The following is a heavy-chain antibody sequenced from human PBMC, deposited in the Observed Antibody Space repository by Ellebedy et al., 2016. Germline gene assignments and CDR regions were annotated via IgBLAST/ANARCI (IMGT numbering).Heavy chain of an antibody. CDR1: GYTFTSYG. CDR2: INPNSGGT. V-gene: IGHV1-2*02. Sequence: ASVKVSXXASGYTFTSYGISWVRQAPGQGLEWMGWINPNSGGTNYAQKFQGRVTMTRDTSISTAYMELSRLRSDDTAVYYCARDTRARSGTTLDYWGQGTLVTVSS. CDR3: ARDTRARSGTTLDY. D-gene: IGHD1-1*01. J-gene: IGHJ4*02.